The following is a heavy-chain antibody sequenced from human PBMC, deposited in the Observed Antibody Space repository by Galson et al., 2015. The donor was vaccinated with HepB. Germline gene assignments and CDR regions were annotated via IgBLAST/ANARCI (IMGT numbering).Heavy chain of an antibody. CDR3: ARVVWAVAAFDI. J-gene: IGHJ3*02. D-gene: IGHD6-19*01. V-gene: IGHV3-30*04. Sequence: SLRLSCAASGFTFSSYAMHWVRQAPGKGLEWVAVISYDGSNKYYADSVKGRFTISRDNSKNTLYLQMNSLRAEDTAVYYCARVVWAVAAFDIWGQGTMVTVSS. CDR2: ISYDGSNK. CDR1: GFTFSSYA.